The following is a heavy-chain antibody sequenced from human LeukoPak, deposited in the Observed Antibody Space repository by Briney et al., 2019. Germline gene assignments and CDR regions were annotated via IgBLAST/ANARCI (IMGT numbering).Heavy chain of an antibody. D-gene: IGHD6-6*01. V-gene: IGHV4-39*07. CDR1: GGSISSSDYY. CDR3: ARATRPRGDFDY. Sequence: PSETLSLTCTVSGGSISSSDYYWTWIRQPPGKGLEWIGSLFHSGTIYYTPSLKSRVTTSVDTSNNRFSLKLMSVTAADTAVYYCARATRPRGDFDYWGQGTLVTVSS. CDR2: LFHSGTI. J-gene: IGHJ4*02.